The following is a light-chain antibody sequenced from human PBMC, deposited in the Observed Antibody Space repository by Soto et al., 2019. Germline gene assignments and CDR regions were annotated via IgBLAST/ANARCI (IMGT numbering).Light chain of an antibody. CDR3: CSYAGSYTSLYV. CDR1: NSDDGGYNY. V-gene: IGLV2-11*01. CDR2: DVS. J-gene: IGLJ1*01. Sequence: LTQPRSVAVSPGHSVNISCTGTNSDDGGYNYVSWYQQHPGKAPKLMIYDVSKRPSGVPDRFSGSKSGNTASLTISGLQAEDEADYYCCSYAGSYTSLYVFGTGTKVTVL.